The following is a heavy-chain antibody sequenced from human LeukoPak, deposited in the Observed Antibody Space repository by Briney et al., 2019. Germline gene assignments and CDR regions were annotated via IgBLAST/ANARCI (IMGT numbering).Heavy chain of an antibody. CDR1: GYTLTELS. CDR2: FDPEDGET. Sequence: ASVKVSCKVSGYTLTELSMHWVRQAPGKGLEWMGGFDPEDGETIYAQKFQGRVTMTEDTSTDTAYMELSSLRSEDTAVYYCARVSGYYDSSGYSLDIWGQGTMVTVSS. J-gene: IGHJ3*02. D-gene: IGHD3-22*01. V-gene: IGHV1-24*01. CDR3: ARVSGYYDSSGYSLDI.